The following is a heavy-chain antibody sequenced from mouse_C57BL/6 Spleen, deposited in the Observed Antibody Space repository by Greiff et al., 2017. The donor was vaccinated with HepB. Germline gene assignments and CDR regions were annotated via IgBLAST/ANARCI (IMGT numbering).Heavy chain of an antibody. V-gene: IGHV1-50*01. D-gene: IGHD2-13*01. J-gene: IGHJ4*01. CDR2: IDPSDSYT. Sequence: QVQLQQPGAELVKPGASVKLSCKASGYTFTSYWMQWVKQRPGQGLEWIGEIDPSDSYTNYNQKFKGKATLTVDTSSSTAYMQLSSLTSEDSAVYYCARRVIKPTAMDYWGQGTSVTVSS. CDR3: ARRVIKPTAMDY. CDR1: GYTFTSYW.